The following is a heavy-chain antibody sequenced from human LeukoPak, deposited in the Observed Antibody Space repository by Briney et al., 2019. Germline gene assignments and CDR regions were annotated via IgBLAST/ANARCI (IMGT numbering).Heavy chain of an antibody. CDR3: ARGVTIFGVIYYCGMDV. Sequence: SETLSLTCTVPGDSISSYYWCWIRQPPGKGLEWIGYIYYSGSTNYNPSLKSRVTISVDTSKNEFSLKLSSVTAADTAVYYCARGVTIFGVIYYCGMDVWGQGTTVSVSS. J-gene: IGHJ6*02. V-gene: IGHV4-59*01. CDR2: IYYSGST. D-gene: IGHD3-3*01. CDR1: GDSISSYY.